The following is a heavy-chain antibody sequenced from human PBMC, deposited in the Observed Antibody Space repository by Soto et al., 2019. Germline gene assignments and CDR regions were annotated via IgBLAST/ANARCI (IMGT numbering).Heavy chain of an antibody. V-gene: IGHV1-69*13. J-gene: IGHJ6*02. Sequence: ASVKVSCKASGGTFSSYAISWVRQAPGQGLEWMGGIIPIFGTANYAQKFQGRVTITADESTSTAYMELSSLRSEDTAVYYCARENTMVRGVRAYYYYGMDVWGQGTTVTVSS. D-gene: IGHD3-10*01. CDR1: GGTFSSYA. CDR2: IIPIFGTA. CDR3: ARENTMVRGVRAYYYYGMDV.